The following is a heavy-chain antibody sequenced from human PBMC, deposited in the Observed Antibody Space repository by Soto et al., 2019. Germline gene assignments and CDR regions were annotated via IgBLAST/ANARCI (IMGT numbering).Heavy chain of an antibody. J-gene: IGHJ4*02. CDR2: IYYSGST. CDR3: ARVVVVVAATPFVSFGY. D-gene: IGHD2-15*01. CDR1: GGSISSGGYY. V-gene: IGHV4-31*03. Sequence: QVQLQESGPGLVKPSQTLSLTCTVSGGSISSGGYYWSWIRQHPGKGLEWIGYIYYSGSTYYNPSLKSRVTISVDTSKNQFSLKLSSVTAADTAVYYCARVVVVVAATPFVSFGYWGQGTLVTVSS.